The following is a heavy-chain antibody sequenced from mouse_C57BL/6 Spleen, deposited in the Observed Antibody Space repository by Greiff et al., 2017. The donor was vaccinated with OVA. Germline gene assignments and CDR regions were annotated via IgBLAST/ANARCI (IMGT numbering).Heavy chain of an antibody. V-gene: IGHV1-81*01. CDR3: AREDYDGYSGWFAY. J-gene: IGHJ3*01. CDR1: GYTFTSYG. Sequence: QVQLQQSGAELARPGASVKLSCKASGYTFTSYGISWVKQRTGQGLEWIGEIYPRSGNTYYNEKFKGKATLTADKSSSTAYMELRSLTSEDSAVYFCAREDYDGYSGWFAYWGQGTLVTVSA. D-gene: IGHD2-3*01. CDR2: IYPRSGNT.